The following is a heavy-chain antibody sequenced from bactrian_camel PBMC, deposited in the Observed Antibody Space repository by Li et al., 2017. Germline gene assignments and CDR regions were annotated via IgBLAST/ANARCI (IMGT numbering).Heavy chain of an antibody. J-gene: IGHJ6*01. D-gene: IGHD6*01. V-gene: IGHV3S60*01. CDR1: GSTFDEHE. Sequence: QVQLVESGGGSVQPGETLRLSCTSSGSTFDEHEMGWYRQDPGSECVMVSSIRTDGFIWYKDSVKGRFTISEDIARNTVYLQMNNLKPEDTAVYYCAVGTVVADRCHSEHIGYWGQGTQVTVS. CDR2: IRTDGFI. CDR3: AVGTVVADRCHSEHIGY.